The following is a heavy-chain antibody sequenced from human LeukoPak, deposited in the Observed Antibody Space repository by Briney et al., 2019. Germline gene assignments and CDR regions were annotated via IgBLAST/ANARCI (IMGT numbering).Heavy chain of an antibody. V-gene: IGHV3-48*03. CDR3: AGPIAAAGYPYYYYGMDV. Sequence: GGSLRLSCAASGFTFSSYEMNWVRQAPGKGLEWVSYISSSGSTIYYADSVKGRSTISRDNAKNSLYLQMNSLRAEDTAVYYCAGPIAAAGYPYYYYGMDVWGQGTTVTVSS. J-gene: IGHJ6*02. D-gene: IGHD6-13*01. CDR2: ISSSGSTI. CDR1: GFTFSSYE.